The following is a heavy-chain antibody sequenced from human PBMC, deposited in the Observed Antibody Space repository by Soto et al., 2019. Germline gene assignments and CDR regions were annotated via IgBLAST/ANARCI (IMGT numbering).Heavy chain of an antibody. V-gene: IGHV5-51*01. CDR3: ASSYYYDSSGSLDAFDI. CDR1: GCSFTSYW. CDR2: IYPGDSDT. J-gene: IGHJ3*02. Sequence: GESLKISCNGSGCSFTSYWIGWVRQMPGKGLEWMGIIYPGDSDTRYSPSFQGRVTISADKSISTAYLQWSSLKASDTAMYYCASSYYYDSSGSLDAFDIWGQGTMVTVSS. D-gene: IGHD3-22*01.